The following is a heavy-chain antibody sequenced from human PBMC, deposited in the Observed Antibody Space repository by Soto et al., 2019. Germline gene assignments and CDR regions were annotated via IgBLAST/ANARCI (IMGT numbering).Heavy chain of an antibody. CDR3: ASEYSSSWYEGLVY. Sequence: QVQLQESGPGLVKPSETLSLTCTVSGGSVSSGSYYWSWIRQPPGKGLEWIGYIYYSGSTNYNPSLKSRVTISVDTSKNQFSLKLSSVTAADTAVYYCASEYSSSWYEGLVYWGQGTLVTVSS. CDR1: GGSVSSGSYY. J-gene: IGHJ4*02. V-gene: IGHV4-61*01. CDR2: IYYSGST. D-gene: IGHD6-13*01.